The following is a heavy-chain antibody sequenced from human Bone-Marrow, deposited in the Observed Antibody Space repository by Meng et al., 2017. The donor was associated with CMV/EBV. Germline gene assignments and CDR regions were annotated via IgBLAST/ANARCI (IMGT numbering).Heavy chain of an antibody. V-gene: IGHV4-39*07. D-gene: IGHD5-18*01. Sequence: LHASGQGLWKTSAHRHTPFTVSGGSISSSSYYWGWIRQPPGKGREWIGSIYYSGSTYYNPSLKSRVTISVDTSKNQFSLKLSSVTAADTAVYYCATLSGYSYVDYWGQGTLVTVSS. CDR1: GGSISSSSYY. CDR3: ATLSGYSYVDY. J-gene: IGHJ4*02. CDR2: IYYSGST.